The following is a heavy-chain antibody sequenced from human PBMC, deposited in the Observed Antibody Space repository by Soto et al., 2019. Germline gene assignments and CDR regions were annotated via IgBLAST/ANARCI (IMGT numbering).Heavy chain of an antibody. CDR2: VYHSGST. V-gene: IGHV4-4*02. Sequence: SETLSLPFAVSGGSISNSNWWSWVRQPPGNGLEWIWNVYHSGSTNYNPSLKIRVTISIDKSNNQFHLKLSSVTAADTSVYYCARVGHNSVYFDFDXWGQGTLVTVSX. D-gene: IGHD1-1*01. J-gene: IGHJ4*02. CDR3: ARVGHNSVYFDFDX. CDR1: GGSISNSNW.